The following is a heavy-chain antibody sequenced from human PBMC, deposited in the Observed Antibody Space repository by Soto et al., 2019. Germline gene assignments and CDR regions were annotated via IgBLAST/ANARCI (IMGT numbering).Heavy chain of an antibody. D-gene: IGHD1-26*01. CDR2: ISGSGGST. J-gene: IGHJ4*02. CDR3: AIRKTGSYFDY. Sequence: EVQLLESGGGLVQPGGSLRLSCEGSGFTFSTYAMSWVRQAPGKGLEWVSAISGSGGSTYYADSVQGRFTISRDNSKNTLYLQINTLRAEDTALYYCAIRKTGSYFDYWGQGSLVTVSS. CDR1: GFTFSTYA. V-gene: IGHV3-23*01.